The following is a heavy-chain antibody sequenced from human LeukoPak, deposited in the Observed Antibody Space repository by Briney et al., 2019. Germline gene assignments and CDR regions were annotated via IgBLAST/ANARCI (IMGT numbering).Heavy chain of an antibody. CDR2: IKSKTDGGTT. D-gene: IGHD6-19*01. Sequence: GGSLRLSXAASGFTFSNAWMSWVRQAPGKGLEWVGRIKSKTDGGTTDYAAPVKGRFTISRDDSKNTLYLQMNSLKTEDTAVYYCTTISGQWLVHGAFGIWGQGTMVTVSS. CDR3: TTISGQWLVHGAFGI. CDR1: GFTFSNAW. J-gene: IGHJ3*02. V-gene: IGHV3-15*01.